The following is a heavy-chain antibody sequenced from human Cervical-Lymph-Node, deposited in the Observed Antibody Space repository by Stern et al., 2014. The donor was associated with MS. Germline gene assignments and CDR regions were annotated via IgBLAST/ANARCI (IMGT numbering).Heavy chain of an antibody. J-gene: IGHJ4*02. V-gene: IGHV3-9*01. CDR2: IKWNSDDI. Sequence: EVQLVESGGGLVQPGGSLRLSCAASGFIFDDYAMHLVRQAPGKGLEWVSGIKWNSDDIYYADSVKGRFTISRDNSKNSLYLQMNSLKTEDTAMYYCAKGGEWLLVSSLDYWGQGALVTVSS. CDR1: GFIFDDYA. D-gene: IGHD3-3*01. CDR3: AKGGEWLLVSSLDY.